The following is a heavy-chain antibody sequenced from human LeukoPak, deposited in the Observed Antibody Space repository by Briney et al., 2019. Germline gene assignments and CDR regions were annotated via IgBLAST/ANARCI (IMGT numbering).Heavy chain of an antibody. CDR3: ARTYYDILTGYNPYFDY. CDR2: IKQDGSEI. J-gene: IGHJ4*02. CDR1: GFTFSSFW. V-gene: IGHV3-7*01. Sequence: GGSLRLSCAASGFTFSSFWMSWVRQAPGKGLEWVATIKQDGSEIYYVDAVKGRFTISRDNAKNSLFLQMNSLRAEDTAVYYCARTYYDILTGYNPYFDYWGQGILVTVSS. D-gene: IGHD3-9*01.